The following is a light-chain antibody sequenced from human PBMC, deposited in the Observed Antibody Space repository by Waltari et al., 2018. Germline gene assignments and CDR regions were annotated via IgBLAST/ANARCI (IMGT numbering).Light chain of an antibody. J-gene: IGLJ2*01. CDR1: SSNIGNNA. Sequence: QSVLTQPPSVSEAPRQRVTISCSGSSSNIGNNAVNWYQQLPGKAPKLLIYYDDLLPSGGSDRFSGYKSGTSASLAISGLQSEDEADYYCAAWDDSLSGPVFGGGTKLTVL. V-gene: IGLV1-36*01. CDR3: AAWDDSLSGPV. CDR2: YDD.